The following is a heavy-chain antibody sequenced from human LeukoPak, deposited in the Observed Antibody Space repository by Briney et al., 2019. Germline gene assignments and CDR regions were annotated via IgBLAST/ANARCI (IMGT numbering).Heavy chain of an antibody. CDR1: GGSISSGGYY. Sequence: SETLSLTCTVSGGSISSGGYYWSWIRQHPGKSLEWIGYIYYSGSTYYNPSLKSRVTISVDTSKNQFSLKLSSVTAADTAVYYCAGGEGGYYSPFDYWGQGTLVTVSS. V-gene: IGHV4-31*03. D-gene: IGHD3-22*01. J-gene: IGHJ4*02. CDR3: AGGEGGYYSPFDY. CDR2: IYYSGST.